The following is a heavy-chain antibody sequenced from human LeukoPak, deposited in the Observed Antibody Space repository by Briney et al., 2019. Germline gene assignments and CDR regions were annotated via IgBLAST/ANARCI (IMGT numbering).Heavy chain of an antibody. J-gene: IGHJ4*02. CDR2: ISSNGATT. CDR3: VKDRSIAAPNNDFFDS. Sequence: GGSLRLSCSASGFTFNRFYLHWVRQVPGKGLEFVSHISSNGATTYYADSVKGRFTISRDNSKNTLYLQMSSLRADDTAVYYCVKDRSIAAPNNDFFDSWGQGALVTVSS. CDR1: GFTFNRFY. D-gene: IGHD6-6*01. V-gene: IGHV3-64D*06.